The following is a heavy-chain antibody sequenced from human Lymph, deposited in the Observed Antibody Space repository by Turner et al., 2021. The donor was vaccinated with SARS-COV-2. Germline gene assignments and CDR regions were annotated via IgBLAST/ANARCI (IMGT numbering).Heavy chain of an antibody. V-gene: IGHV3-43*02. Sequence: EVQLVESGGGVVQPGGSLRLPCAASGFTFVDYAMHWVRQAPGKGLEWFSLISGDGGGTYYADSVKGRFTISRDNSKNSLSLQMNSLRAEDTALYYCAKDPGYCSGGSCYSRTYFDFWGQGTLVTVSA. CDR3: AKDPGYCSGGSCYSRTYFDF. CDR1: GFTFVDYA. D-gene: IGHD2-15*01. CDR2: ISGDGGGT. J-gene: IGHJ4*02.